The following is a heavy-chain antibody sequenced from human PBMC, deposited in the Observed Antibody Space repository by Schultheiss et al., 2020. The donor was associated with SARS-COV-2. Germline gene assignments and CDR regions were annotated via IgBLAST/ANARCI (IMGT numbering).Heavy chain of an antibody. CDR1: GFTFSSYG. CDR3: TTTVYSSSTPDY. D-gene: IGHD6-6*01. V-gene: IGHV3-30*03. Sequence: GGSLRLSCAASGFTFSSYGMHWVRQAPGKGLEWVAVISYDGSNKYYADSVKGRFTISRDNSKNTLYLQMNSLKTEDTAVYYCTTTVYSSSTPDYWGQGTLVTVSS. J-gene: IGHJ4*02. CDR2: ISYDGSNK.